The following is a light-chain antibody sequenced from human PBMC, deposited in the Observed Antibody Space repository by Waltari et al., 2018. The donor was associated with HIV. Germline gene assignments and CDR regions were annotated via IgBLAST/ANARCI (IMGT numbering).Light chain of an antibody. CDR1: QGFVHRDGNTY. V-gene: IGKV2-24*01. CDR3: MQATHLPHT. CDR2: KVS. J-gene: IGKJ2*01. Sequence: DIVMTRTPLSPPVTLVQPASIPSRSGQGFVHRDGNTYLTWLQQRPGQPPRVLIYKVSNRLSGVPDRFSGSGAGTNFTLKISRVEAEDVAIYYCMQATHLPHTFGQGTRLEIK.